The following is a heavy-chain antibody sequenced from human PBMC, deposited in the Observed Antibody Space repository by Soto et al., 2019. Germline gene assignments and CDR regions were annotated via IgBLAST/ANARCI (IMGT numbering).Heavy chain of an antibody. CDR1: GGSISSNY. CDR3: ARYRREAVAGYTLDN. Sequence: SETRSLTCTVSGGSISSNYWTWIRQPPGKGLEWIGYVYNSGSTNYNPSLKSRVTISEDTSKSQFSLKVNSMTAADTAVYYCARYRREAVAGYTLDNWGQGILVTVSS. D-gene: IGHD6-13*01. V-gene: IGHV4-59*01. CDR2: VYNSGST. J-gene: IGHJ4*02.